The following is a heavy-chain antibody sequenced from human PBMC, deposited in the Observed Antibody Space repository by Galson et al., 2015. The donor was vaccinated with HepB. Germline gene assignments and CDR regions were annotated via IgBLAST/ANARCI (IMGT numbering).Heavy chain of an antibody. Sequence: SLRLSCAASGFTFSDYYMSWIRQAPGKGLEWVSYISSSGSTIYYADSVKGRFTISRDNAKNSLYLQMNSLRAEDTAVYYCARPSYSSSWYGVASEPGFDPWGQGTLVTVSS. J-gene: IGHJ5*02. CDR2: ISSSGSTI. D-gene: IGHD6-13*01. CDR1: GFTFSDYY. CDR3: ARPSYSSSWYGVASEPGFDP. V-gene: IGHV3-11*01.